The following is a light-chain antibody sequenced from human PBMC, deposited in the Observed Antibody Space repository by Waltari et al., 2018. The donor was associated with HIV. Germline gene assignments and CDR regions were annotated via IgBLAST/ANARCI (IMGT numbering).Light chain of an antibody. CDR3: QQYGSFPQT. Sequence: ETELTQSPGTVSLSLGDRVTLSCRASQSVSSNFLAWYQQKAGQAPRLLIYGASSRAAGIPDRFSGSGSGTDFTLSISRLEPEDVAVYYCQQYGSFPQTFGQGSKVEIK. J-gene: IGKJ1*01. CDR1: QSVSSNF. V-gene: IGKV3-20*01. CDR2: GAS.